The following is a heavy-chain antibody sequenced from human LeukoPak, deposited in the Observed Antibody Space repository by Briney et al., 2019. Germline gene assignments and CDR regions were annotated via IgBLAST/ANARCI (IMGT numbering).Heavy chain of an antibody. D-gene: IGHD3-3*01. Sequence: ASVKVSCKAFGYTFRNYYMHWVRQAPGQGLEWMGIINPSSDKTNYAQKFQGRVTMTRDTSISTAYMELSRLRSGDTAVYYCARGGSSGEWFSHLDYWGQGTLVTVSS. CDR2: INPSSDKT. CDR3: ARGGSSGEWFSHLDY. V-gene: IGHV1-46*01. CDR1: GYTFRNYY. J-gene: IGHJ4*02.